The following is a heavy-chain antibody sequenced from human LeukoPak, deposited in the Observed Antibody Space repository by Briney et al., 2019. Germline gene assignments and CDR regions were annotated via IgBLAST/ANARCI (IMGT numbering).Heavy chain of an antibody. D-gene: IGHD2-15*01. V-gene: IGHV1-18*01. Sequence: ASVKVSCKASGYTFTSYGISWVRQAPGQGLEWMGWISAYNGNTNYAQKLQGRVTMTTDTSTSTAYMELRSLRSDDTAVYYCARVISGGSCYGVHGCYWFDPWGQGTLVTVPS. CDR2: ISAYNGNT. CDR3: ARVISGGSCYGVHGCYWFDP. J-gene: IGHJ5*02. CDR1: GYTFTSYG.